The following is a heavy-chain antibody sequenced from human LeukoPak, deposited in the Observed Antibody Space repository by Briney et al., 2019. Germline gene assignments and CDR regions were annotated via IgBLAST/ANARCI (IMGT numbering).Heavy chain of an antibody. CDR1: GFTFSSYS. CDR3: ARAVAGTTWFDP. D-gene: IGHD6-19*01. J-gene: IGHJ5*02. CDR2: IGTAGDT. Sequence: PGGSLRLSCAASGFTFSSYSMNWVRQATGKGLEWVSGIGTAGDTYYIGSVKGRFTISRENAKNSLYLQMDSLRAGDTAVYYCARAVAGTTWFDPWGQGTLVTVSS. V-gene: IGHV3-13*01.